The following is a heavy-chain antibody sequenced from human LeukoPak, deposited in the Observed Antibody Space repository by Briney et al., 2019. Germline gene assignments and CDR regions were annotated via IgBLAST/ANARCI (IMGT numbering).Heavy chain of an antibody. CDR1: GGTFSSYA. CDR3: ASLRDYYYDSSGYSPEDAFDI. CDR2: IIPIFGTA. Sequence: SVKVSCKASGGTFSSYAISWVRQAPGQGLEWVGGIIPIFGTANYAQKFQGRVTITADESTSTAYMELSSLRSEDTAVYYCASLRDYYYDSSGYSPEDAFDIWGQGTMVTVSS. J-gene: IGHJ3*02. D-gene: IGHD3-22*01. V-gene: IGHV1-69*01.